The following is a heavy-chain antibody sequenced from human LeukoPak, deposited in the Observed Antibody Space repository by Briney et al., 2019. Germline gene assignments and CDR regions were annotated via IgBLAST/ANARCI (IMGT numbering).Heavy chain of an antibody. CDR3: VRDRPHNCFDP. D-gene: IGHD6-6*01. J-gene: IGHJ5*02. Sequence: QTGGSLRLFCAASEFTFNAHWMHWVRQVPGKGLVYIAYIDNDGTNTNYADSVKGRFTISRDNAKNTLYLQMNSLRVEDTAVYYCVRDRPHNCFDPWGQGTLVTVSS. V-gene: IGHV3-74*01. CDR1: EFTFNAHW. CDR2: IDNDGTNT.